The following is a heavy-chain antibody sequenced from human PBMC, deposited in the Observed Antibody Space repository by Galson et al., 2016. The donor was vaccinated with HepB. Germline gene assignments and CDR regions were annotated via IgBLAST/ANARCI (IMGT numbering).Heavy chain of an antibody. CDR3: VQGSTAPAV. D-gene: IGHD1-26*01. CDR1: GFTFRNYG. CDR2: ISRSGDSP. Sequence: SLRLSCAASGFTFRNYGMTWVRQAPGKGLEVVSSISRSGDSPDYADSVKGRFTISRDNSKNTLSLQMNSLTDDDTAIYYCVQGSTAPAVWGKGTTLTVSS. V-gene: IGHV3-23*01. J-gene: IGHJ6*04.